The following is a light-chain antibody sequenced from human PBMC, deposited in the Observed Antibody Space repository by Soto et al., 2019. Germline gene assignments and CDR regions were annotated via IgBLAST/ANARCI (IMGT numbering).Light chain of an antibody. CDR2: DAS. J-gene: IGKJ1*01. CDR3: QQRSNWPPWT. Sequence: EIVLTQSPATLSLSPGERATLSCRASQSISNYLAWYQQKPGQAPRLLIYDASNRATGIPARFSGSGSGTDFTLTISSLDPEDFAVYYCQQRSNWPPWTFGQVTKVEIK. CDR1: QSISNY. V-gene: IGKV3-11*01.